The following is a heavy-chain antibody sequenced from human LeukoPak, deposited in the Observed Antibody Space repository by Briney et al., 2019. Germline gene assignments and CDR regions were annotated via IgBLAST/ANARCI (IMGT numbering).Heavy chain of an antibody. V-gene: IGHV3-48*02. J-gene: IGHJ4*02. CDR3: AAQKGMDY. CDR1: GFTFSSYS. Sequence: GGSLRLSCAASGFTFSSYSMNWVRQAPGKGLEWISSISHDRTATFYAESVKGRFTISRDNAQNSLYLQMNSLRDEDTAVYYCAAQKGMDYWGQGTLVTVSS. CDR2: ISHDRTAT.